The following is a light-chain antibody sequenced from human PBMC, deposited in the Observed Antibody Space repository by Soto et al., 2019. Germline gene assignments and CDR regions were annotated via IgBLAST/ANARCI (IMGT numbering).Light chain of an antibody. CDR2: AAS. J-gene: IGKJ3*01. V-gene: IGKV1-27*01. CDR3: QVYNSARRFT. CDR1: QDINNY. Sequence: DIQMTQSPSSLSASVGDRVTITCRASQDINNYLAWYQQKSGKVPKLLMYAASTLQSGVPSRFSGSGSGTDFTLTISSLQPEDVATYYCQVYNSARRFTFGPGTKVDIK.